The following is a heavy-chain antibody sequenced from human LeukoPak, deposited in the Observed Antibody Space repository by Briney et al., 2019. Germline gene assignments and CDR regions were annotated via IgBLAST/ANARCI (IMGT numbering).Heavy chain of an antibody. CDR3: ARYLEAGSYPNWFDP. CDR1: GGTFSSYA. Sequence: AVKVSCKASGGTFSSYAISWVRQAPGQGLEWMGGIIPIFGTANYAQKFQGRVTITADESTSTAYMELSSLRSEDTAVYYCARYLEAGSYPNWFDPWGQGTLVTVSS. V-gene: IGHV1-69*13. CDR2: IIPIFGTA. D-gene: IGHD3-10*01. J-gene: IGHJ5*02.